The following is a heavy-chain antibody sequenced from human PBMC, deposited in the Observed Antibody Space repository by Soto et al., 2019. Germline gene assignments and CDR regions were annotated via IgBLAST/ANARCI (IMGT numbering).Heavy chain of an antibody. Sequence: QVQLQESGPGLVEPSGTLSLTCAVSGASVSSPHWWSWVRQPPGKGLEWIGEIFHSGSTNHNPSLKSTVTISVDTSQNHFSLRLTSVTAADTAVYYCAASTGWWRLVYWGQGTLVTVSS. CDR2: IFHSGST. CDR1: GASVSSPHW. D-gene: IGHD6-19*01. J-gene: IGHJ4*02. CDR3: AASTGWWRLVY. V-gene: IGHV4-4*02.